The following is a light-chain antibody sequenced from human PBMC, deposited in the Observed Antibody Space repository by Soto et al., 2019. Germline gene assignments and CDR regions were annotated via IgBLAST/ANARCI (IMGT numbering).Light chain of an antibody. J-gene: IGLJ1*01. CDR2: DIR. CDR1: SSDVGGYKY. CDR3: SSYTSSSTRV. V-gene: IGLV2-14*03. Sequence: QSVLTQPASVSGSPGQSITISCTGTSSDVGGYKYVSWYQQHRGKAPKLMIYDIRNRPSGVSNRFSGSKSGNTASLTISGLQAEDEADYYCSSYTSSSTRVFGTGTKLSVL.